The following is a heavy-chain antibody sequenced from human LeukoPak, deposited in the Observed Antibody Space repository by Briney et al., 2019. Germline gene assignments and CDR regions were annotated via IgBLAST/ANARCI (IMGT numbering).Heavy chain of an antibody. V-gene: IGHV3-23*01. Sequence: GASLRLSCAASGFTFSSYAMNWVRQALGKGPEWVAAVSESGVTTYYADSAKGRFAISRDNSKNKVYLQMSSLRDDDTAVYYCATRYSSFLGTGWFVFDYWGQGTLVTVSS. CDR3: ATRYSSFLGTGWFVFDY. D-gene: IGHD6-6*01. CDR2: VSESGVTT. CDR1: GFTFSSYA. J-gene: IGHJ4*02.